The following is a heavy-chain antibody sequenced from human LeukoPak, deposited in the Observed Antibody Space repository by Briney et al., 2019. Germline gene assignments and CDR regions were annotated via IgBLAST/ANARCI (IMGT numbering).Heavy chain of an antibody. D-gene: IGHD2-15*01. CDR2: IYYSGST. V-gene: IGHV4-61*01. CDR1: GGSVSSGSYF. J-gene: IGHJ4*02. Sequence: SETLSLTCTVPGGSVSSGSYFWSWIRQPPGKGLEWIGYIYYSGSTNYNPSLKSRVTISKDTSKNQFSLKLSSVTAADTAVYYCAREAHCSGGCCYYADYWGQGNLVTVSS. CDR3: AREAHCSGGCCYYADY.